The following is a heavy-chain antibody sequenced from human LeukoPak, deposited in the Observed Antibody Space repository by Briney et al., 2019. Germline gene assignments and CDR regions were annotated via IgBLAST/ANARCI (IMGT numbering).Heavy chain of an antibody. D-gene: IGHD4-11*01. Sequence: ASVKVSCKASGYTFTGYYMHWVRQAPGQGLEWMGWISAYNGNTNYAQKLQGRVTMTTDTSTSTAYMELRSLRSDDTAVYYCARGRTVTTGFDYWGQGTLVTVSS. CDR2: ISAYNGNT. CDR1: GYTFTGYY. CDR3: ARGRTVTTGFDY. V-gene: IGHV1-18*04. J-gene: IGHJ4*02.